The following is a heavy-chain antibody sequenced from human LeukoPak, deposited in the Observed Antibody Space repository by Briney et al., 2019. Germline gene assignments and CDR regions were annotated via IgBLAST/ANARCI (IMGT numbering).Heavy chain of an antibody. CDR2: MNPNSGNT. Sequence: GASVKLSCKASGYTFTSYDINWVRQATGHGLEWMGWMNPNSGNTGYAQKFQGRVTMTRNTSISTAYMELSSLRSEDTAVYYCATSYGGIHAEYFQHWGQGTLVTVSS. J-gene: IGHJ1*01. CDR1: GYTFTSYD. D-gene: IGHD4-23*01. CDR3: ATSYGGIHAEYFQH. V-gene: IGHV1-8*01.